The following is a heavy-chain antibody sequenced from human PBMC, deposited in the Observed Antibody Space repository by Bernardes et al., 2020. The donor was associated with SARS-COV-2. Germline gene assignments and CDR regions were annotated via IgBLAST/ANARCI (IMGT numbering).Heavy chain of an antibody. J-gene: IGHJ6*02. CDR2: ISPSGGTV. CDR1: GFTLGDYG. CDR3: ARDWDAKKYYYNGMDV. V-gene: IGHV3-23*01. Sequence: GSLRLSCAASGFTLGDYGMSWVRQAPGKGLEWVSTISPSGGTVYYADSVKGRFTTSRDNSKNTLYLQMNSLRAEDTAVFYCARDWDAKKYYYNGMDVWGQGTTVTVSS. D-gene: IGHD1-26*01.